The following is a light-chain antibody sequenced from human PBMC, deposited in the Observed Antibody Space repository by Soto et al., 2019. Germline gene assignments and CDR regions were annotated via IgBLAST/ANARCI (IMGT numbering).Light chain of an antibody. CDR1: QTVKSSY. Sequence: IVLTQSPGTLSLSVGERATLSCRASQTVKSSYLAWYQQKPGQAPRLLIYDASTRAAGIPDRFSASGSGTDFTLIISRLEPEDFAVYSCQQYASSPQTFGQGTKVDIK. V-gene: IGKV3-20*01. CDR2: DAS. CDR3: QQYASSPQT. J-gene: IGKJ1*01.